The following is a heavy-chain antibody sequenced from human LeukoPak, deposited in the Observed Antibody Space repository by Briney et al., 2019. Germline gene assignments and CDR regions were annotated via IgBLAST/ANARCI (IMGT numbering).Heavy chain of an antibody. J-gene: IGHJ4*02. CDR1: GFTFSNYA. V-gene: IGHV3-48*03. CDR3: ARDRGDSSGYPDLVDY. CDR2: ISSSGSTI. Sequence: PGGSLRLSCAASGFTFSNYAMNWVRQTPGKGLEWVSYISSSGSTIYYADSVKGRFTISRDNAKNSLYLQMNSLRAEDTAVYYCARDRGDSSGYPDLVDYWGQGTLVTVSS. D-gene: IGHD3-22*01.